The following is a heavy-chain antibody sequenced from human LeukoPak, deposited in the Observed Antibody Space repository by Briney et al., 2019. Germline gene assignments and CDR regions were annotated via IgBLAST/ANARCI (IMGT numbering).Heavy chain of an antibody. CDR3: ARDPSYFDFWSGYYDY. D-gene: IGHD3-3*01. J-gene: IGHJ4*02. CDR1: GFTFNNYW. Sequence: GGSLRLSCAASGFTFNNYWMSWVRQAPGKGLEWVANIKQDGSEKYYVDSVKGRFTISRDNAKNSLYLQMNSLRAEDTAVYYCARDPSYFDFWSGYYDYWGQGTLVTVSS. CDR2: IKQDGSEK. V-gene: IGHV3-7*01.